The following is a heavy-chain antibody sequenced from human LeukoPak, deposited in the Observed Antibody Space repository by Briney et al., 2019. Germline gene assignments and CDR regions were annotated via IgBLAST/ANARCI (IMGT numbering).Heavy chain of an antibody. J-gene: IGHJ4*02. V-gene: IGHV3-15*01. CDR1: GFTVSTNY. CDR2: IKSKTDGGTT. Sequence: GGSLRLSCAASGFTVSTNYMSWVRQAPGKGLEWVGRIKSKTDGGTTDYAAPVKGRFTISRDDSKNTLYLQMNSLKTEDTAVYYCTTTYSPDYFDYWGQGTLVTVSS. D-gene: IGHD2-15*01. CDR3: TTTYSPDYFDY.